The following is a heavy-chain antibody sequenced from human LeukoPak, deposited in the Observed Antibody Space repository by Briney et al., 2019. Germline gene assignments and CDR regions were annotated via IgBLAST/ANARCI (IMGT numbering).Heavy chain of an antibody. CDR2: INYSGSTM. V-gene: IGHV3-11*04. CDR1: GFTFSDYY. J-gene: IGHJ5*02. D-gene: IGHD1-26*01. Sequence: GGSLRLSCAASGFTFSDYYMSWIRQAPGKGLEWVSYINYSGSTMYYADSVKGRFTISRGNAKNSLYLQMNSLRVEDTAVYYCARRGELLRDNWLDPWGQGALVTVSS. CDR3: ARRGELLRDNWLDP.